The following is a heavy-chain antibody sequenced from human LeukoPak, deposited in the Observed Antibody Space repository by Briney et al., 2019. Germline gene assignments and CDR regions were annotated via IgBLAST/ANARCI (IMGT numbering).Heavy chain of an antibody. D-gene: IGHD3-22*01. CDR1: GYTFTGYY. Sequence: ASVKVSCKASGYTFTGYYKHWVRQAPGQGLEWMGWINPNSGGTNYAQKFQGRVTMTRDTSISTAYMELSRLRSDDTAVYYCARDSSGYYYYYYGMDVWGQGTTVTVSS. V-gene: IGHV1-2*02. CDR2: INPNSGGT. J-gene: IGHJ6*02. CDR3: ARDSSGYYYYYYGMDV.